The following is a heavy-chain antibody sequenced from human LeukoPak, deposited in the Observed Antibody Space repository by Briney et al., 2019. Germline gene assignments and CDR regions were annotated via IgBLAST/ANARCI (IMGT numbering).Heavy chain of an antibody. Sequence: GGSLRLSCAASGFTFDDYAMHWVRQAPGKGLEWVSLISGDGGSTYYADSVKGRFTISRDNSKNSLYLQMNSLRTDDTALYYCAKVGYSGSYPYWGQGTLVTVSS. J-gene: IGHJ4*02. CDR2: ISGDGGST. V-gene: IGHV3-43*02. CDR3: AKVGYSGSYPY. CDR1: GFTFDDYA. D-gene: IGHD1-26*01.